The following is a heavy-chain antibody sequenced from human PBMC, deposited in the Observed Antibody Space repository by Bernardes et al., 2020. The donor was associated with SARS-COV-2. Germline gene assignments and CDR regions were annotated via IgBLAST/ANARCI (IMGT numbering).Heavy chain of an antibody. V-gene: IGHV1-69*13. CDR3: ARGKRVLWFRELSSIYYYYYMDV. J-gene: IGHJ6*03. Sequence: SVKVSCKASGGTFSSYAISWVRQAPGQGLEWMGGIIPIFGTANYAQKFQGRVTITADESTSTAYMELSSLRSEDTAVYYCARGKRVLWFRELSSIYYYYYMDVWGKGTTVTVS. CDR2: IIPIFGTA. D-gene: IGHD3-10*01. CDR1: GGTFSSYA.